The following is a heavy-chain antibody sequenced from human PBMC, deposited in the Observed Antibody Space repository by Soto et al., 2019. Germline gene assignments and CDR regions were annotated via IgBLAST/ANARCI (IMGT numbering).Heavy chain of an antibody. J-gene: IGHJ4*02. CDR3: ARQDYNYAYFGF. D-gene: IGHD5-18*01. Sequence: PGESLKISCKGSGYSFTNYWIGWVRQMPGKGLEWMGIIYPGDSDTRCSPSFQGQVIISVDQSISTAYLQWSSLQASDTAMYYCARQDYNYAYFGFWGQGTLVTVSS. CDR2: IYPGDSDT. V-gene: IGHV5-51*01. CDR1: GYSFTNYW.